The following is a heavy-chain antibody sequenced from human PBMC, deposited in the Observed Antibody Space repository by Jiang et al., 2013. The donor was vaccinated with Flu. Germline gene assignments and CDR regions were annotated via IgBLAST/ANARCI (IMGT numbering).Heavy chain of an antibody. J-gene: IGHJ4*02. CDR2: VETRGNT. V-gene: IGHV4-4*07. CDR1: GGSISPYS. Sequence: GSGLVKPSETLSLTCAVSGGSISPYSWSWIRQFGGKGLEWIGHVETRGNTYYNSSLKSRVSMSLDTSKNQFSLRLNSVTAADTAVYYCAIYNSGWLWGQGTLITVSP. CDR3: AIYNSGWL. D-gene: IGHD5-12*01.